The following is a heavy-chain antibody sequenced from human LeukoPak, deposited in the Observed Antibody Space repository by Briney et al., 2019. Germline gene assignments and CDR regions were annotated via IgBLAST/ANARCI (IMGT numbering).Heavy chain of an antibody. CDR2: IKQDGSEK. CDR3: ARDLTAPPIAVAGD. CDR1: GFTFSHAW. D-gene: IGHD6-19*01. V-gene: IGHV3-7*01. J-gene: IGHJ4*02. Sequence: GGSLRLSCAASGFTFSHAWMTWIRQAPGKGLEWVANIKQDGSEKYYVDSVKGRFTISRDNAKNSLYLQMNSLRAEDTAVYYCARDLTAPPIAVAGDWGQGTLVTVSS.